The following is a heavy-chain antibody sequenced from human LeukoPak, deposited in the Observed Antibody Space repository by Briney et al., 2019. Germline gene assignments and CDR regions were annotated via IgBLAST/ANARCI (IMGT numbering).Heavy chain of an antibody. CDR3: ARQAKYQLHAGDY. Sequence: PGGSLRLSCAASGFTFSSYAMSWVRQAPGKGLEWIGEINHSGSTNYNPSLKSRVTISVDTSKNQFSLKLSSVTAADTAVYYCARQAKYQLHAGDYWGQGTLVTVSS. CDR2: INHSGST. V-gene: IGHV4-34*01. CDR1: GFTFSSYA. D-gene: IGHD2-2*01. J-gene: IGHJ4*02.